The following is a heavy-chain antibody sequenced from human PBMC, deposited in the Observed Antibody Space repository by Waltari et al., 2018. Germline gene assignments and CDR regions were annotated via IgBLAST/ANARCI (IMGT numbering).Heavy chain of an antibody. CDR1: GGSINIYY. CDR2: VYYTGNT. V-gene: IGHV4-59*08. Sequence: QVQLQESGPGLVKPSETLSLTCTVSGGSINIYYWSWIRQPPGKGLEWIGYVYYTGNTIYHPCLESRVTLSADTSKNQVSLRLRSVTAADTAVYYCARGMSSVWYGPFDYWGQGTLVTVSS. D-gene: IGHD6-19*01. J-gene: IGHJ4*02. CDR3: ARGMSSVWYGPFDY.